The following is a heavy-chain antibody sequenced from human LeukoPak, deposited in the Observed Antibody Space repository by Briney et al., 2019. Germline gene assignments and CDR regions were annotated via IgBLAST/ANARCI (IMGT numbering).Heavy chain of an antibody. CDR3: AKTRGAAGLILTYYYYGMDV. V-gene: IGHV3-23*01. J-gene: IGHJ6*02. CDR1: GFTFSSYA. D-gene: IGHD6-13*01. CDR2: ISGSGGST. Sequence: PGGSLRLSCAASGFTFSSYAMSWVRQAPGKGLEWVSAISGSGGSTYYADSVKGRFTISRDNSKNTLYLQMNSLRAEDTAVYYCAKTRGAAGLILTYYYYGMDVWGQGTTVTVSS.